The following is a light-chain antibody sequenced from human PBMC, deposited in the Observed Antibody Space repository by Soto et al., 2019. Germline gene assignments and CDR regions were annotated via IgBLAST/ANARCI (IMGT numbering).Light chain of an antibody. CDR1: SSNIGAGFD. V-gene: IGLV1-40*01. J-gene: IGLJ3*02. Sequence: QSVLTQPPSVSGAPGQRVTISCTGSSSNIGAGFDVHWYHQIAGTAPKLLIYGNSNRPSGVSNRFSGSKSGNTASLTISGLQAEDEADYYCNSYSSTTTLGVFGGGTKLTVL. CDR2: GNS. CDR3: NSYSSTTTLGV.